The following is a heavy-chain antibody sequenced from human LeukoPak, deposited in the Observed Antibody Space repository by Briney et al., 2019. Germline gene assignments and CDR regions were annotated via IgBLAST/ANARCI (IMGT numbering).Heavy chain of an antibody. CDR2: TICSGATT. CDR3: APEFPSDPIT. Sequence: PWVSLRLSCAASGFTFCSYAMNWVRQAPGKGLEWGSGTICSGATTYYADSVKGRFTTAKYKSKNTLYLQMNSLKAEDTAVYYCAPEFPSDPITWGEGKLVTVSS. V-gene: IGHV3-23*01. CDR1: GFTFCSYA. J-gene: IGHJ5*02. D-gene: IGHD3-10*01.